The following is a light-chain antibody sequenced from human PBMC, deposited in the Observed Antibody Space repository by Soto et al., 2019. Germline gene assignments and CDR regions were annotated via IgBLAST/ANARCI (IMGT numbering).Light chain of an antibody. CDR3: CSYAGSYTYV. V-gene: IGLV2-11*01. J-gene: IGLJ1*01. Sequence: QSALTQPRSVSGSPGQSVTMSCTGTSSDVGGYNYVSWYQQHPGKAPKVIIYDVTKRPSGVPDRFSGSKSDNTASLTISGLQADDEADYYCCSYAGSYTYVFGTGTKVTV. CDR2: DVT. CDR1: SSDVGGYNY.